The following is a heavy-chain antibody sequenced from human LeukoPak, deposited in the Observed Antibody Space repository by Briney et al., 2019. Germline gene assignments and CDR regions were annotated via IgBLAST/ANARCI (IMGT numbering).Heavy chain of an antibody. CDR1: GGSFSGYY. CDR2: INHSGST. D-gene: IGHD2-2*01. V-gene: IGHV4-34*01. J-gene: IGHJ3*02. CDR3: ARGSSTSCYAAGCAFDI. Sequence: SETLSLTCAVYGGSFSGYYWSWIRQPPGKGLEWIGEINHSGSTNYNPSLKSRVTISVDTSKNQFSLKLSSVTAADTAVYYCARGSSTSCYAAGCAFDIWGQGTMVTVSS.